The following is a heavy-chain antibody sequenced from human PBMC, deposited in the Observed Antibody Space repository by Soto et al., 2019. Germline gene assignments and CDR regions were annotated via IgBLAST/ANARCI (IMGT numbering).Heavy chain of an antibody. CDR1: GGSISSGGYS. J-gene: IGHJ4*02. CDR2: IYHSGST. Sequence: SETLSLTCAVSGGSISSGGYSWSWIRQPPGKGLEWIGYIYHSGSTYYNPSLKSRVTISVDRSKNQFPLKLSSVTAADTAVYYCARGPPFHWGQGTRVTVSS. V-gene: IGHV4-30-2*01. CDR3: ARGPPFH. D-gene: IGHD3-16*01.